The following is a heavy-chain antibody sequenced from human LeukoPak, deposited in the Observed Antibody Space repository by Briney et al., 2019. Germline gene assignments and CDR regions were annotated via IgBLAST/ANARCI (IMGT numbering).Heavy chain of an antibody. D-gene: IGHD6-13*01. CDR1: GFTFSSYA. CDR2: ISGSGGST. J-gene: IGHJ1*01. V-gene: IGHV3-23*01. CDR3: AKSGRRWQQLVNEYFQH. Sequence: GGSLRLSCAASGFTFSSYAMSWVRQAPGKGLEWVSAISGSGGSTYYADSVKGRFTISRDNSKNTLYLQMNSLRAEDTAVYYCAKSGRRWQQLVNEYFQHWGQGTLVTVSS.